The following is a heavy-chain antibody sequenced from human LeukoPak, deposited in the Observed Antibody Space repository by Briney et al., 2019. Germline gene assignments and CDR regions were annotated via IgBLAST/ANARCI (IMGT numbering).Heavy chain of an antibody. D-gene: IGHD4-17*01. Sequence: GGSLRLSCAASGLTFNSYAMSWVRQAPGKGLEWVSTFSGGGGVTYYADPVKGRFTISRDYSNNTLYLQMHSLRAGDTAVYYCAKAGKPTVATLFYFDYWGQGTLVTVSS. CDR3: AKAGKPTVATLFYFDY. J-gene: IGHJ4*02. CDR2: FSGGGGVT. CDR1: GLTFNSYA. V-gene: IGHV3-23*01.